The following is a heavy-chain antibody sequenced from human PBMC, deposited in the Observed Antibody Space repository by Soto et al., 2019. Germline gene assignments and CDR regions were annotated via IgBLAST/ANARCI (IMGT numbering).Heavy chain of an antibody. CDR2: IYHSGST. CDR3: ATRRAVMVRGVIPFDY. Sequence: SETLCLTCAVSGGSISSSNWWSWVRQPPGKGLEWIGEIYHSGSTNYNPSLKSRVTISVDKSKNQFSLKLSSVTAADTAVYYCATRRAVMVRGVIPFDYWGQGTLVTVS. D-gene: IGHD3-10*01. J-gene: IGHJ4*02. CDR1: GGSISSSNW. V-gene: IGHV4-4*02.